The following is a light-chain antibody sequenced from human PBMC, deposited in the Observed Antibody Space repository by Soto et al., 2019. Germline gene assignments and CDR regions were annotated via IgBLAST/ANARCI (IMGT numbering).Light chain of an antibody. CDR3: AVWDDSLNGWV. CDR2: INS. V-gene: IGLV1-44*01. J-gene: IGLJ3*02. CDR1: SSNIGSNT. Sequence: QSVLTQPPSASGTPGQRVTISCSGSSSNIGSNTVNWYQQLPGTAPKLLIYINSQRPSGVPDRFSGSKSGTSASLAISGLQSEDEADYYCAVWDDSLNGWVFGGGTKVTVL.